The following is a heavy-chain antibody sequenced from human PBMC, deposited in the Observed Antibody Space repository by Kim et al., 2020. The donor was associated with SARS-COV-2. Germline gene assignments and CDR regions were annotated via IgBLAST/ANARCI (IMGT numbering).Heavy chain of an antibody. Sequence: SVKGRFTISIDESKNTAYLEMRGLKAEDTALYYCTRIPATTLAFWDAFDIWGQGTMVTVSS. V-gene: IGHV3-73*01. CDR3: TRIPATTLAFWDAFDI. D-gene: IGHD1-1*01. J-gene: IGHJ3*02.